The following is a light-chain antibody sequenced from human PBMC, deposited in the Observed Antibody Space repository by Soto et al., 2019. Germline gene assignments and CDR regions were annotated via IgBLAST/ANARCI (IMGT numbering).Light chain of an antibody. J-gene: IGLJ2*01. Sequence: QSALTQPASVSGSPGQSITISCTGTSSDIGGYNYVSWYQQHPGKAPKLMIFDVSNRPSGVSNRFSGSKSGNTASLTISGRHAEDEADYYCSSYTSSSTLIFGRGTKLTVL. V-gene: IGLV2-14*01. CDR1: SSDIGGYNY. CDR3: SSYTSSSTLI. CDR2: DVS.